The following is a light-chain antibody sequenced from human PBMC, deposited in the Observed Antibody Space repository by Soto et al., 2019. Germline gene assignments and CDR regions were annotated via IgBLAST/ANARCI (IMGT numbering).Light chain of an antibody. CDR2: DVS. Sequence: QSVLTQPASESGSPGQSITISCTGTSSDVGGYNYVSWYQQHPGKAPKLMIYDVSNRPSGVSNRFSGSKSGNTASLTISGLQAEDEADYYCSSYTSSSTRCVFGTGTKVTVL. CDR1: SSDVGGYNY. CDR3: SSYTSSSTRCV. V-gene: IGLV2-14*01. J-gene: IGLJ1*01.